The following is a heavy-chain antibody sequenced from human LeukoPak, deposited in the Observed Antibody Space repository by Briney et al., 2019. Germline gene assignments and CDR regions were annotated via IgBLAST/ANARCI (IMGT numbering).Heavy chain of an antibody. Sequence: SQTLSLTCTVSGGSISSGTYYWSWIRQHPGKGLEWIGYIYYSGSTYYNPSLKSRVTISVDRSKNQFSLKLSSVTAADTAVYYCVRGFSGSSYNYWGQGTLVTVSS. CDR3: VRGFSGSSYNY. CDR1: GGSISSGTYY. CDR2: IYYSGST. J-gene: IGHJ4*02. D-gene: IGHD6-6*01. V-gene: IGHV4-31*03.